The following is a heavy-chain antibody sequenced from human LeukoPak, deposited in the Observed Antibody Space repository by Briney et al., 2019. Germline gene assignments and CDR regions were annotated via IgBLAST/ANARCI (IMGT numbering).Heavy chain of an antibody. CDR1: GGSFSGYY. CDR2: INHSGST. CDR3: ARGPDEWDIPYYFDY. V-gene: IGHV4-34*01. Sequence: SETLSLTCAVYGGSFSGYYWSWIRQPPGKGLEWIGEINHSGSTNYNPSLKSRVTISVDTSKNQFSLKLSSVTAADTAVYYCARGPDEWDIPYYFDYWGQGTLVTVPS. J-gene: IGHJ4*02. D-gene: IGHD2-15*01.